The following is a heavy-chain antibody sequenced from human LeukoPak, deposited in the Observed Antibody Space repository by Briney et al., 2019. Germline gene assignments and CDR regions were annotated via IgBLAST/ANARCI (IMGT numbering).Heavy chain of an antibody. V-gene: IGHV3-9*03. J-gene: IGHJ3*02. D-gene: IGHD2-15*01. CDR2: ISWNSGSI. CDR1: EFTFDDYA. CDR3: AKAADCSGGSCYSFDI. Sequence: GGSLRLSCAASEFTFDDYAMHWVRQAPGKGLEWVSGISWNSGSIGYADSVKGRFTISRDNANNSLYLQMNSLRAEDMALYYCAKAADCSGGSCYSFDIWGQGTMVTVSS.